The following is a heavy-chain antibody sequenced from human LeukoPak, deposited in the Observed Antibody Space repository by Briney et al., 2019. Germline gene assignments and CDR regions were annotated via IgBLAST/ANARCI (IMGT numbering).Heavy chain of an antibody. V-gene: IGHV3-30*03. J-gene: IGHJ6*02. CDR1: GFTFSSYS. Sequence: PGGSLRLSCAASGFTFSSYSMNWVRQAPGKGLEWVAVISYDGSNKYYADSVKGRFTISRDNSKNTLYLQMNSLRAEDTAVYYCAREHKSPYEDYGMDVWGQGTTVTVSS. D-gene: IGHD3-3*01. CDR2: ISYDGSNK. CDR3: AREHKSPYEDYGMDV.